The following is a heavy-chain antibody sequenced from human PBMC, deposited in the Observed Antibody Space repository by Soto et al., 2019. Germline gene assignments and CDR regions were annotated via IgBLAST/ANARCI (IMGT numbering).Heavy chain of an antibody. D-gene: IGHD1-1*01. V-gene: IGHV1-8*01. CDR3: ARMATSGTLNWFDP. J-gene: IGHJ5*02. CDR2: MNPNSANT. CDR1: GYTFSNND. Sequence: GASVKVSCKASGYTFSNNDISWLRQAPGQGPEWMGWMNPNSANTGYAQKFRGRVTMTRNTSISTAYMELSSLRSDDTAIYYCARMATSGTLNWFDPWGQGTLVTVYS.